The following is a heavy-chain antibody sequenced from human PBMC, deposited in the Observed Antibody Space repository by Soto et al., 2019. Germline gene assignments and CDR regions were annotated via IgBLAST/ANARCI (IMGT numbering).Heavy chain of an antibody. CDR2: INHSGST. D-gene: IGHD2-2*01. V-gene: IGHV4-34*01. J-gene: IGHJ4*02. CDR3: ARGRIVVVPAAIFDY. Sequence: SETLSLTCAVYGGSFSGYYWSWIRQPPGKGLEWIGEINHSGSTNYNPSLKSRVTISVDTSKNQFSLKLSSVTAADTAVYYCARGRIVVVPAAIFDYWGQGTLVTVSS. CDR1: GGSFSGYY.